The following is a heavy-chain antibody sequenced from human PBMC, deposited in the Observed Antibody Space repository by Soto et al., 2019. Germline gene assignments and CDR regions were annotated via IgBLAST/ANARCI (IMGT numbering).Heavy chain of an antibody. V-gene: IGHV5-51*01. Sequence: GESLKISCKGSGYSFTSDLIGWVRQMPGKGLEWMGIIYPGDSDTRYSPSFQGQVTISADKSISTAYLQWSSLKASDTAMYYCARHSTTARGVHYVFYVDVWGKGTTVTVFS. CDR1: GYSFTSDL. D-gene: IGHD3-10*01. CDR2: IYPGDSDT. CDR3: ARHSTTARGVHYVFYVDV. J-gene: IGHJ6*03.